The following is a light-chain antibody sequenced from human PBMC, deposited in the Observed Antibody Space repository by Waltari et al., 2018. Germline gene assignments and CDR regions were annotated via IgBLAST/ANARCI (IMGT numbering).Light chain of an antibody. J-gene: IGKJ2*01. V-gene: IGKV4-1*01. CDR2: WAS. Sequence: DIVMTQSPDSLAVSLGERATINCKSSQSVLYSSNNKHYLAWFQQKPGQPPRLLIYWASTRESGVPDRFSGSGSGTEFTLTISSLRAEDVAVYYCQQYYDTPYTFGQGTNLEIK. CDR1: QSVLYSSNNKHY. CDR3: QQYYDTPYT.